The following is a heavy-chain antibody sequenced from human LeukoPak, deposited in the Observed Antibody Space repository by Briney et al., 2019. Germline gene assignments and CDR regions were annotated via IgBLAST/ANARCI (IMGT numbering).Heavy chain of an antibody. D-gene: IGHD5-12*01. CDR1: GYTFTSYD. CDR2: ISAYNGYT. V-gene: IGHV1-18*01. J-gene: IGHJ4*02. CDR3: GRHESGYDFFFDY. Sequence: GASVKVSCKASGYTFTSYDISWVRQAPGQGREWMGWISAYNGYTNYAKMLQGRVTMTTDTSTSTAYMELRSLRSDDTAVYYCGRHESGYDFFFDYWGQGTLVTVSS.